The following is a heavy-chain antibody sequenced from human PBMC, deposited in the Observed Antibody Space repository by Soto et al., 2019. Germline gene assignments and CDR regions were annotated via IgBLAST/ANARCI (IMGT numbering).Heavy chain of an antibody. V-gene: IGHV3-9*01. Sequence: PGGSLRLSCAASGFTFSSYSMNWVRQAPGKGLEWVSCISRNSGSIGYADSVKGRFTISRDNAKNSLYLQMNSLRAEDTALYYCAKDRAVYAIGGYYYYMDVWGKGTTVTVSS. D-gene: IGHD2-15*01. CDR3: AKDRAVYAIGGYYYYMDV. CDR1: GFTFSSYS. J-gene: IGHJ6*03. CDR2: ISRNSGSI.